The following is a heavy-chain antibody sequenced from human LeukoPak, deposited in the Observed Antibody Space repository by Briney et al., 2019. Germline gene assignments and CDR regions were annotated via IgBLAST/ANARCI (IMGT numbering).Heavy chain of an antibody. J-gene: IGHJ4*02. Sequence: SETLSLTCTVSGGSISSYCWSWIRQPPGKGLEWIGYIYYSGSTNYNPSLKSRVTISVDTSKNQFSLKLSSVTAADTAVYYCARDIRIAAAGTLFGYWGQGTLVTVSS. V-gene: IGHV4-59*01. D-gene: IGHD6-13*01. CDR2: IYYSGST. CDR3: ARDIRIAAAGTLFGY. CDR1: GGSISSYC.